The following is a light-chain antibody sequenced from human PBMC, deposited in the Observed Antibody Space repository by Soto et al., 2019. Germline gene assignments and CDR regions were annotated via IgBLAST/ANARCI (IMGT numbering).Light chain of an antibody. Sequence: QSVLTQPPSVSGAPGQRVTISCTGRSSNIGTGYDVHWYQQLPGTAPKLLIYGNSNRPSGVPDRFSGSKSGTSASLAITGLQAEDEADYYCQSYDSNLSLVFGGGTKLTVL. V-gene: IGLV1-40*01. J-gene: IGLJ2*01. CDR3: QSYDSNLSLV. CDR1: SSNIGTGYD. CDR2: GNS.